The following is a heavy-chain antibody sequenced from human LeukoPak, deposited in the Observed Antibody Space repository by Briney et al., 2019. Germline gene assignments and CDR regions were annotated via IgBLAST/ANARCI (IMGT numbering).Heavy chain of an antibody. D-gene: IGHD5-18*01. CDR1: GGSVSSGSYY. CDR3: ARGYSYGYSEDY. V-gene: IGHV4-61*01. Sequence: PSETLSLTCTVSGGSVSSGSYYWSWIRQPPGKGLEWIGYIYYSGSTNYNPSLQSRVTISVDTSKNQFSLKLRSVTAADTAVYYCARGYSYGYSEDYWGQGTLVTASS. CDR2: IYYSGST. J-gene: IGHJ4*02.